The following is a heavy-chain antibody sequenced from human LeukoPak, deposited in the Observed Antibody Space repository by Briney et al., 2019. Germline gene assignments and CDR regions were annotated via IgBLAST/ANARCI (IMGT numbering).Heavy chain of an antibody. D-gene: IGHD4-17*01. V-gene: IGHV4-4*08. CDR2: VDTSGST. J-gene: IGHJ3*01. CDR3: TSGEYTQGSDV. CDR1: GGSISSYY. Sequence: SETLSLTCTVSGGSISSYYWSWIRQPPGKGLEWIGRVDTSGSTKYNPSLKSRVTISFDTSKNQFSLRLTSVTAADTAVYYCTSGEYTQGSDVWGQGTMVTVTS.